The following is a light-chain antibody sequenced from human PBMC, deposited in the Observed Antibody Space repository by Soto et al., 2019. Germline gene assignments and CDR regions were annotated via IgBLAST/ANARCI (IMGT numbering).Light chain of an antibody. CDR2: DAS. V-gene: IGKV3-20*01. Sequence: EIVLTQSPGTLSLSPGERATLSCRASQSVSSSYLAWYQQKPGQAPRLLLYDASTRATGIPDRFTGSGSGTDFTLTISRLEPEDFAAYYCHHYGDSPRTFGQGTRREIK. CDR1: QSVSSSY. CDR3: HHYGDSPRT. J-gene: IGKJ5*01.